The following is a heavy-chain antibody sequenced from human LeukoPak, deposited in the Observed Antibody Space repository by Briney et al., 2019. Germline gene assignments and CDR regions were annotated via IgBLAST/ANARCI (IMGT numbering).Heavy chain of an antibody. CDR2: IGTAGDP. Sequence: GGSVRLSCAASGFTFSSYDMHWVRQATGKGLEWVSGIGTAGDPYYPGSVKGRFTISRENAKNSFYLQMNSLRAGDTAVYYCARAYSSTWYDSPLDYWGQGTLVTVSS. CDR3: ARAYSSTWYDSPLDY. V-gene: IGHV3-13*05. CDR1: GFTFSSYD. D-gene: IGHD6-13*01. J-gene: IGHJ4*02.